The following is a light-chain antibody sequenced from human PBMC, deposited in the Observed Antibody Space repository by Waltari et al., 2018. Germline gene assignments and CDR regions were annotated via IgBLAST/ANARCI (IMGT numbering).Light chain of an antibody. CDR3: QQRSGWPLT. Sequence: LSCMASQTITSLAWYQQTPGQAPRLLIYATSTRATGIPPRFTGSGSGTDFTLTINGLEPDDSAVYYCQQRSGWPLTFGGGTKVEIK. CDR2: ATS. CDR1: QTITS. J-gene: IGKJ4*01. V-gene: IGKV3-11*01.